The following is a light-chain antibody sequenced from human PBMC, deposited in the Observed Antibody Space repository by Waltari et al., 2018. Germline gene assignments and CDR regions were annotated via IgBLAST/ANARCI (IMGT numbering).Light chain of an antibody. CDR2: GAS. J-gene: IGKJ1*01. CDR1: QSIGSH. V-gene: IGKV3-15*01. CDR3: QQYDNWPRT. Sequence: EIVMTQSPATLSVSPGERATLSCRASQSIGSHLAWYQQTPGPVPGLLIYGASTRATGIPARFSGRGSGTEFTLTISSLQSEDFAVYFCQQYDNWPRTFGQGTKVEI.